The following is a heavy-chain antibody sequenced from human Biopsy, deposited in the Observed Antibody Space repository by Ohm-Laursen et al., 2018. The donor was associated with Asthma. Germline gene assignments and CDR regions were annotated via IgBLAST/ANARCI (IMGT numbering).Heavy chain of an antibody. CDR3: ARKAGSCISRTCYSLDF. CDR1: GGTFNTYV. V-gene: IGHV1-69*01. CDR2: INSVFGTT. Sequence: GSSVKVSCTSLGGTFNTYVIGWARLAPGQWLEWIGGINSVFGTTTYPQKFQDRVTITADDSTSTVYMELSSLRSEDTAVYYCARKAGSCISRTCYSLDFWGQGTLVTVSS. D-gene: IGHD2-2*01. J-gene: IGHJ4*02.